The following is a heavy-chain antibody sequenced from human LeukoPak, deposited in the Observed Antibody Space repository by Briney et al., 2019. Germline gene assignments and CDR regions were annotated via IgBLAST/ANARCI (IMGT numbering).Heavy chain of an antibody. CDR1: GFTFSSYW. D-gene: IGHD3-22*01. J-gene: IGHJ4*02. Sequence: GVSVRLFCAACGFTFSSYWMSWVRGARGRGVEWVSAISGSGGSTYYADSEKGRFTNSRDNSKNTLYLQMNSLRAEDTAVYYCAKAAKYYYDYFDYWGQGTLVTVSS. CDR3: AKAAKYYYDYFDY. CDR2: ISGSGGST. V-gene: IGHV3-23*01.